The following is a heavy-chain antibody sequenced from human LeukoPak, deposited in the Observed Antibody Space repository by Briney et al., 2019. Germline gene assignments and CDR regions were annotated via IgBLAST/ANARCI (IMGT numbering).Heavy chain of an antibody. V-gene: IGHV1-69*13. J-gene: IGHJ4*02. D-gene: IGHD6-13*01. Sequence: SVKVSCKASGGTLSSYAISWVRQAPGQGLEWMGGIIPIFGTANYAQRFQGRVTITADESTSTAYMELSSLRSEDTAVYYCARGPIGSSSWYRFDYWGQGTLVTVSS. CDR2: IIPIFGTA. CDR3: ARGPIGSSSWYRFDY. CDR1: GGTLSSYA.